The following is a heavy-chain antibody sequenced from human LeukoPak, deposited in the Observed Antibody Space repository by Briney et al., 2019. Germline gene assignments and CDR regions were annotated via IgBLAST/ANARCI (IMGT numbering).Heavy chain of an antibody. J-gene: IGHJ4*02. V-gene: IGHV3-48*01. CDR3: ARGGSSWSFDY. Sequence: GGSLRLSCAASGFTFSSYNMNWVRQAPGKGLKWVSYISSSSSTIYYADSVKGRFTISRDNAKNSLYLQMNSLRAEDTAVYYCARGGSSWSFDYWGQGTLVTVSS. CDR1: GFTFSSYN. D-gene: IGHD6-13*01. CDR2: ISSSSSTI.